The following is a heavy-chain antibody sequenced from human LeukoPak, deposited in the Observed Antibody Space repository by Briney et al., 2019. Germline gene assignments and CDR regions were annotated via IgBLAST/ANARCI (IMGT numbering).Heavy chain of an antibody. CDR1: GGSVSSYY. V-gene: IGHV4-59*08. J-gene: IGHJ5*02. Sequence: SETLSLTCTVSGGSVSSYYWSWIRQPPGKGLEWIGYIYDIGSTKYNPSLKRRVTMSVDTSKNHVSLQLSSVTAADTAVYPRARTSYYDSSGYLNHWFDPWGQGTLVTVSS. CDR3: ARTSYYDSSGYLNHWFDP. D-gene: IGHD3-22*01. CDR2: IYDIGST.